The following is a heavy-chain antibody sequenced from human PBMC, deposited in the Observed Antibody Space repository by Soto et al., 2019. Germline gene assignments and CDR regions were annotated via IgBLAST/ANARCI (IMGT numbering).Heavy chain of an antibody. D-gene: IGHD2-21*02. CDR1: GGSFSGYY. J-gene: IGHJ4*02. V-gene: IGHV4-34*01. CDR3: AGPSSDCGGDCYYFDY. CDR2: INHSGST. Sequence: ETLSLTCALYGGSFSGYYWSWIRQPPGKGLEWIGEINHSGSTNYNPSLKSRVTISVDTSKNQFSLKLSSVTAADTAVYYCAGPSSDCGGDCYYFDYWGQGALVTVSS.